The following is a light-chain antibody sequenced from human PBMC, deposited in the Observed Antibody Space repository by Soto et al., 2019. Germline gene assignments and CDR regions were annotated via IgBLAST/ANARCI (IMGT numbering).Light chain of an antibody. Sequence: EIVMTESPVTLSVSPGERATLSCRASQSVGTKLAWYQQRPGQAPRLLIFGATTRATDIPARFSGSGSGTDFILTISSLQSEDFAVYYCQQYNDWPWTFGQGTKVDIK. V-gene: IGKV3-15*01. CDR1: QSVGTK. CDR2: GAT. CDR3: QQYNDWPWT. J-gene: IGKJ1*01.